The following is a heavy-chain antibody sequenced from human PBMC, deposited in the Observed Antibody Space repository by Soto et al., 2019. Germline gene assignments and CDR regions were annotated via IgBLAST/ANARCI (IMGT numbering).Heavy chain of an antibody. CDR1: GFTFSSYG. CDR2: ISYDGSNK. V-gene: IGHV3-30*18. D-gene: IGHD4-17*01. Sequence: QVQLVESGGGVVQPGRSLRLSCAASGFTFSSYGMHWVRQAPGKGLEWVAVISYDGSNKYYADSVKGRFTISRDNSKNTVYLQMNSLRAEDTAVYYCAKWGDYGDFSGHWGQGTLVTVSS. CDR3: AKWGDYGDFSGH. J-gene: IGHJ4*02.